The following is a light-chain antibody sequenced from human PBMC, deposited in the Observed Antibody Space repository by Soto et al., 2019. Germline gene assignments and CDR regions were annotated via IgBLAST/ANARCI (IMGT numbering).Light chain of an antibody. CDR1: SSDVGGYNY. V-gene: IGLV2-14*03. CDR2: DVS. CDR3: SSYTSSSTLVI. J-gene: IGLJ2*01. Sequence: QSALTQPASVSGSPGQSITISCTGTSSDVGGYNYVSWYQQHPGKAPKVMIYDVSNRPSGVSNRFSGSKSGSTASLTISGLQAEDEADYYCSSYTSSSTLVIFGGGTKLTVL.